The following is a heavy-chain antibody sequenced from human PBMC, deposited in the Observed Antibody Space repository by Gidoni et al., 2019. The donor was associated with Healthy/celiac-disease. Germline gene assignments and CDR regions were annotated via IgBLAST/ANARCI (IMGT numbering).Heavy chain of an antibody. V-gene: IGHV4-31*03. J-gene: IGHJ3*02. Sequence: QVQLQESGPGLVKPSQTLSLTCTVSGGSISSGGYYWSWIRQHPGKGLEWIGYIYYSGSTYYNPSLKSRVTISVDTSKNQFSLKLSSVTAADTAVYYCARERPYGDPAAHAFDIWGQGTMVTVSS. CDR2: IYYSGST. CDR3: ARERPYGDPAAHAFDI. D-gene: IGHD4-17*01. CDR1: GGSISSGGYY.